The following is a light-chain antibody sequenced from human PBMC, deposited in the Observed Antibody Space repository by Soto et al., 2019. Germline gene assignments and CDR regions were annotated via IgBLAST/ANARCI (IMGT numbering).Light chain of an antibody. CDR1: QDISTY. CDR3: QHYNSYSEA. Sequence: DIQVTQSPSSLSESAGARVTLTCQASQDISTYLNWYQQKPGKAPKLLIYDASNLETGVPSRFSGSGSGTEFTLTISSLQPDDFATYYCQHYNSYSEAFGQGTKVDIK. CDR2: DAS. J-gene: IGKJ1*01. V-gene: IGKV1-33*01.